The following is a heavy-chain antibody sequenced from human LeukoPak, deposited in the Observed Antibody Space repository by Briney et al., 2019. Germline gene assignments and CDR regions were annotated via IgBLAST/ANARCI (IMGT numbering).Heavy chain of an antibody. CDR2: ISYSGST. Sequence: SETLSLTCTVSGGSISSSNYYWGWIRQPPGKGLEWIGSISYSGSTYYNPSLKSRVTISVDTSKNQFSLKLSSVTAADTAVYYCAKATYSGSFPYFDCWGQGTLVTVSS. D-gene: IGHD1-26*01. CDR3: AKATYSGSFPYFDC. V-gene: IGHV4-39*07. CDR1: GGSISSSNYY. J-gene: IGHJ4*02.